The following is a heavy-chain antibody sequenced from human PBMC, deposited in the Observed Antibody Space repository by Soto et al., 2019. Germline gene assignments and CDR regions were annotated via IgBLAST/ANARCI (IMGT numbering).Heavy chain of an antibody. CDR1: GFTFSSYG. Sequence: QVQLVESGGGVVQPGRSLRLSCAASGFTFSSYGMHWVRQAPGKGLEWVAVIWYDGSNKYYADSVKGRFTISRDNSKNTLYLQMNSRRAEDTAVYYCARVGCSSTSCVRETYYYYGMDVWGQGTTVTVSS. V-gene: IGHV3-33*01. CDR3: ARVGCSSTSCVRETYYYYGMDV. J-gene: IGHJ6*02. CDR2: IWYDGSNK. D-gene: IGHD2-2*01.